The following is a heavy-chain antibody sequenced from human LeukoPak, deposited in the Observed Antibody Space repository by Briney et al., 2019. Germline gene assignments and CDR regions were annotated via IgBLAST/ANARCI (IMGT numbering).Heavy chain of an antibody. D-gene: IGHD5-12*01. CDR2: IHGNGSEK. J-gene: IGHJ4*02. CDR3: ARGGYSFDY. V-gene: IGHV3-7*01. CDR1: GVTLSGYC. Sequence: GGSPRLSRVHPGVTLSGYCMSGVPEAPGRGLGWVAGIHGNGSEKYYVDSVKGRFTITGNNAKNSLYLQMNSLRVDDTAVYYCARGGYSFDYLGQGTLVTVSS.